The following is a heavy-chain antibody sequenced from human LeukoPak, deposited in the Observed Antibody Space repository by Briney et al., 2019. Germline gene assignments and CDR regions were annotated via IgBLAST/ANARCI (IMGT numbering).Heavy chain of an antibody. D-gene: IGHD6-19*01. CDR1: GGSFSGYY. J-gene: IGHJ3*02. CDR3: ARLAYSSGWQGAFDI. CDR2: INHSGST. V-gene: IGHV4-34*01. Sequence: SETLSLNCAVYGGSFSGYYWSWIRQPPGKGLEWIGEINHSGSTNYNPSLKSRVTISVDTSKNQFSLKLSSVTAADTAVYYCARLAYSSGWQGAFDIWGQGTMVTVSS.